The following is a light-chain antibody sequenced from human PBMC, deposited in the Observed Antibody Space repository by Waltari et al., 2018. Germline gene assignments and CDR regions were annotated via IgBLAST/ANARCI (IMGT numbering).Light chain of an antibody. J-gene: IGLJ2*01. CDR2: DDT. CDR1: NIGNRS. V-gene: IGLV3-21*02. Sequence: SYFLTQTPSVSVAPGQTARITCGGNNIGNRSVQWYQQKPGQAPALVIYDDTARPSGIPQRFSGSNSGNTATLIINKVEVGDEADYYCQLWDSTTDVVFGAGTRLTVL. CDR3: QLWDSTTDVV.